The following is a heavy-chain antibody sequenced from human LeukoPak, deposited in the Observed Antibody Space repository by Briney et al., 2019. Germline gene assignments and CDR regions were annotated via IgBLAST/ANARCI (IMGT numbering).Heavy chain of an antibody. CDR3: ARDKGGGYSYGWDY. D-gene: IGHD5-18*01. J-gene: IGHJ4*02. Sequence: GGSLTLSCAASGFNFSTYSMNWVRQAPGEGLEWVSYISVRGGDIYYADSVKGRFTVSRDNAKNSLYLQMHTPRDEDTAVYYCARDKGGGYSYGWDYWGQGTLVTVSS. CDR1: GFNFSTYS. V-gene: IGHV3-48*02. CDR2: ISVRGGDI.